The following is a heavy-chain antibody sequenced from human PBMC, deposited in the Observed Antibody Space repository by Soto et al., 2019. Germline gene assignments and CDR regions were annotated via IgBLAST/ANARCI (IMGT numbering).Heavy chain of an antibody. J-gene: IGHJ4*02. Sequence: GGSLRLSCAASGFTFSSYGMHWVRQAPGKGLEWVAVISYDGSNKYYADSVKGRFTISRDNSKNTLYLQMNSLRAEDTAVYYCAKVAEPIRSGYYPEFDYWGQGTLVTVSS. CDR2: ISYDGSNK. CDR1: GFTFSSYG. D-gene: IGHD3-22*01. CDR3: AKVAEPIRSGYYPEFDY. V-gene: IGHV3-30*18.